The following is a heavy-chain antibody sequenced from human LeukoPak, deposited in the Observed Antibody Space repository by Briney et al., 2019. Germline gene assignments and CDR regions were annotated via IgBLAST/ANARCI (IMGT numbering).Heavy chain of an antibody. V-gene: IGHV1-18*01. J-gene: IGHJ4*02. CDR3: ARDLRFLEWLSYFDY. Sequence: GASVKVSCKASGYTFISYGISWVRQAPGQGLEWMGWISAYNGNTNYAQKLQGRVTMTTDTSTSTAYMELRSLRSDDTAVYYCARDLRFLEWLSYFDYWGQGTLVTVSS. D-gene: IGHD3-3*01. CDR1: GYTFISYG. CDR2: ISAYNGNT.